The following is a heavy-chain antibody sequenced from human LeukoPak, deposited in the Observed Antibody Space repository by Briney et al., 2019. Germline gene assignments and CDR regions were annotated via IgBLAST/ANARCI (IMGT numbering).Heavy chain of an antibody. J-gene: IGHJ6*02. V-gene: IGHV3-30-3*01. CDR1: GFTFSSYA. CDR2: ISYDGSNK. Sequence: GGSLRLSCAASGFTFSSYAMHWVRQAPGKGLEWVAVISYDGSNKYYADSVKGRFTISRDNSKNTLYLQMNSLRAEDTAVYYCARLDYYYGMDVWAKGPRSPSP. CDR3: ARLDYYYGMDV.